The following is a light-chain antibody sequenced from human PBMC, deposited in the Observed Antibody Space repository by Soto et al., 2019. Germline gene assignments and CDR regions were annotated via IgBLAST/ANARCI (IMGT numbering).Light chain of an antibody. CDR3: QQSYMDPIT. CDR2: SAS. V-gene: IGKV1-39*01. J-gene: IGKJ5*01. Sequence: DIQMTQSPSSLSASVGDRVTITCRASQIISTYLNWYQQKPGKAPKLLIYSASSLQSGVPSRFSGSGSGTDFTLSISSVQPEDFATYFCQQSYMDPITFGQGTRLEIK. CDR1: QIISTY.